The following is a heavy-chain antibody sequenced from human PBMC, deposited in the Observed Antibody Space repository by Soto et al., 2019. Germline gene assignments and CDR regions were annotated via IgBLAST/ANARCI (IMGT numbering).Heavy chain of an antibody. J-gene: IGHJ5*02. D-gene: IGHD1-1*01. CDR2: IYSGGST. V-gene: IGHV3-53*01. Sequence: GGSLRLSCAASGLTVSSNYMSWVRQAPGKGLEWVSVIYSGGSTYYADSVKGRFTISRDNSKNMLYLQMNSLRAEDTAVYYCARASQLEFDWFDPWGQGTLVTVSS. CDR1: GLTVSSNY. CDR3: ARASQLEFDWFDP.